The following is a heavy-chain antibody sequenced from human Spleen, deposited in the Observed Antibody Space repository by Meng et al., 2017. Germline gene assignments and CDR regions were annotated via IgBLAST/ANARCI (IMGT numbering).Heavy chain of an antibody. CDR1: GGTFSSYA. CDR3: ARDHSPYYYDSSGYYCLDY. CDR2: IIPIFGTA. D-gene: IGHD3-22*01. J-gene: IGHJ4*02. V-gene: IGHV1-69*06. Sequence: QGQRGQAGAEVKKPWSSVKVSCKASGGTFSSYAISWVRQAPGQGLEWMGGIIPIFGTANYAQKFQGRVTITADKSTSTAYMELSSLRSEDTAVYYCARDHSPYYYDSSGYYCLDYWGQGTLVTVSS.